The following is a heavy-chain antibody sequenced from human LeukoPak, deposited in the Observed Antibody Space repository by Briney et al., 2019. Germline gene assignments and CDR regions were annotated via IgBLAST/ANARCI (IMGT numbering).Heavy chain of an antibody. D-gene: IGHD2-2*01. J-gene: IGHJ6*03. CDR1: GFTFDDYA. CDR3: AKDNADRNYYYMDV. CDR2: ISWNSGSI. V-gene: IGHV3-9*01. Sequence: PGRSLRLSCAASGFTFDDYAMHWVRQAPGKGLEWVSSISWNSGSIDYADSVKGRFTISRDNSKNTLYLQMNSLRAEDTAVYYCAKDNADRNYYYMDVWGKGTTVTVSS.